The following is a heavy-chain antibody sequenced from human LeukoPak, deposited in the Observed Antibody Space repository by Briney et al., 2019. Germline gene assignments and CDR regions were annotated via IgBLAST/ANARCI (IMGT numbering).Heavy chain of an antibody. CDR3: AREIFGSGSYPDF. J-gene: IGHJ4*02. Sequence: GGSVKVSCKASGYTFTSYAMHWVRQTPGQRLEWMGWINAGNGNTKYTQKFQGRVTITRDTSASTAYMELSSLRSEDTAVYYCAREIFGSGSYPDFWGQGTLVTVSS. CDR2: INAGNGNT. V-gene: IGHV1-3*01. CDR1: GYTFTSYA. D-gene: IGHD3-10*01.